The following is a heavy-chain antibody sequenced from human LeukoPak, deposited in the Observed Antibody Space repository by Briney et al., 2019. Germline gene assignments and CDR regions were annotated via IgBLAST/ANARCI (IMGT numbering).Heavy chain of an antibody. D-gene: IGHD3-10*01. CDR2: IYYSGST. Sequence: PSETLSLTCTVSGGSISSSSYYWGWIRQPPGKGLEWIGSIYYSGSTYYNPSLKSRVTISVDTSKNQFSLKLSSVTAADTAVYYCARDLVGEWEFPKNLLYYYYMDVWGKGTTVTVSS. J-gene: IGHJ6*03. CDR3: ARDLVGEWEFPKNLLYYYYMDV. V-gene: IGHV4-39*07. CDR1: GGSISSSSYY.